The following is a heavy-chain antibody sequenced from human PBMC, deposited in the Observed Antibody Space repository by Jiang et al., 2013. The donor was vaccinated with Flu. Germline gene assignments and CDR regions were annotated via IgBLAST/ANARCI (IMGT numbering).Heavy chain of an antibody. Sequence: LLKPSETLSLTCTVSGGSVSSGSYYWSWIRQPPGKGLEWIGYIYYSGSTNYNPSLKSRVTMSVDTSKNQFSLKLNSVTAADTAVYYCAREWWWGDYPVRYWYFDLWGRGTLVTVSS. CDR2: IYYSGST. D-gene: IGHD2-21*01. V-gene: IGHV4-61*01. CDR1: GGSVSSGSYY. J-gene: IGHJ2*01. CDR3: AREWWWGDYPVRYWYFDL.